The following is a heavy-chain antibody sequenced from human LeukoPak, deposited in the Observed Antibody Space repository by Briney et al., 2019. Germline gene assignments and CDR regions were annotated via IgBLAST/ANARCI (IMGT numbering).Heavy chain of an antibody. Sequence: SETLSLTCAVSGGSISSGGYSWSWIRQPPGKGLEWIGYIYHSGSTYYNPSLKSRVTISVDRSKNQFSLKLSSVTAADTAVYYCAKDGYCSSTSCYGRFEYWGQGTLVTVSS. J-gene: IGHJ4*02. CDR3: AKDGYCSSTSCYGRFEY. CDR2: IYHSGST. D-gene: IGHD2-2*03. CDR1: GGSISSGGYS. V-gene: IGHV4-30-2*01.